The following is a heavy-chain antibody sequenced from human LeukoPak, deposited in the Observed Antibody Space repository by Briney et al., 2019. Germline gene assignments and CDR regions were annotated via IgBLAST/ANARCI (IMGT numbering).Heavy chain of an antibody. CDR1: GFTVSISF. V-gene: IGHV3-11*01. Sequence: GGSLRLSCEGSGFTVSISFMSWIRQAPGKGLEWVSYISSSGSTIYYADSVKGRFTISRDNAKNSLYLQMNSLRAEDTAVYYCAREFRHYYGSGSYFDYWGQGTLVTVSS. CDR2: ISSSGSTI. J-gene: IGHJ4*02. CDR3: AREFRHYYGSGSYFDY. D-gene: IGHD3-10*01.